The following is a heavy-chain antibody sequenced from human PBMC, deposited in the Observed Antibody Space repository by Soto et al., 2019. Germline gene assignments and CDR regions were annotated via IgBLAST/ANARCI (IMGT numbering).Heavy chain of an antibody. CDR3: ARYIAVAGTIDY. D-gene: IGHD6-19*01. CDR1: GYTFTGYY. Sequence: ASVKVSCKASGYTFTGYYMHWVRQAPGQGLEWMGWINPNSGGTNYAQKFQGRVTMTRDTSISTAYMELSRLRSDDMAVYYCARYIAVAGTIDYWGQGTLVTVSS. CDR2: INPNSGGT. V-gene: IGHV1-2*02. J-gene: IGHJ4*02.